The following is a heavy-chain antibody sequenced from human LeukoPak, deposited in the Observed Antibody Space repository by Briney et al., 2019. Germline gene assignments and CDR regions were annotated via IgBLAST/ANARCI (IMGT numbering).Heavy chain of an antibody. D-gene: IGHD4-11*01. CDR3: AKDSNAPLYGMDV. CDR1: GFTFSSYA. J-gene: IGHJ6*02. Sequence: GGSLRLSCAASGFTFSSYAMSWVRQAPGKGLEWVSAISGSGGSTYYADSVKGRFTVSRDNSKNTLYLQMNSLRAEDTAVYYCAKDSNAPLYGMDVWGQGTTVTVSS. V-gene: IGHV3-23*01. CDR2: ISGSGGST.